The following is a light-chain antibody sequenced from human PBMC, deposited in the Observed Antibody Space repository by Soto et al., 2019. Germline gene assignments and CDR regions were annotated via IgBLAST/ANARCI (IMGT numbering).Light chain of an antibody. V-gene: IGLV2-14*01. CDR2: EVS. J-gene: IGLJ3*02. CDR1: RSDVGGYNF. CDR3: SSYTSSRTWV. Sequence: QSALTQPASVSGSPGQSITISCTGSRSDVGGYNFVSWYQHHPGKPPKLMIYEVSNRLSGVSNRFSGSQSGNTASLTISGLQTEDEADYYCSSYTSSRTWVFGGGTKVTVL.